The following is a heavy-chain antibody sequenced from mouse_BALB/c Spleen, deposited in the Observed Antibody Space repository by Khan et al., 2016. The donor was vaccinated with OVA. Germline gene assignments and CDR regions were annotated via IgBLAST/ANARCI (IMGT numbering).Heavy chain of an antibody. CDR2: INPTSGYT. V-gene: IGHV1-7*01. CDR1: GYTFTSYW. J-gene: IGHJ2*01. CDR3: TRDRIDY. Sequence: VQLQQSGAELAKPGASAKMSCKASGYTFTSYWMHWVTQRPGQGLEWIGYINPTSGYTDYNEKFKDKATLSADKSSSTAYMQLSSLTSEDSAVYYCTRDRIDYWGQGTTLTVSS.